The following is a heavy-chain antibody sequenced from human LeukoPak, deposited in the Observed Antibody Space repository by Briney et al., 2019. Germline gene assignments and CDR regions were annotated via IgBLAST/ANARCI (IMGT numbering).Heavy chain of an antibody. D-gene: IGHD1-26*01. J-gene: IGHJ4*02. CDR1: GFTFSSYG. V-gene: IGHV3-23*01. CDR3: AKVGVGATILYYFDY. CDR2: ISGSGGST. Sequence: GGSLRLSCAASGFTFSSYGMSWVRQAPGKGLEWVSAISGSGGSTYYTDSVKGRFTISRDNSKNTLYLKMNSLRAEDTAVYYCAKVGVGATILYYFDYWGQGTLVTVSS.